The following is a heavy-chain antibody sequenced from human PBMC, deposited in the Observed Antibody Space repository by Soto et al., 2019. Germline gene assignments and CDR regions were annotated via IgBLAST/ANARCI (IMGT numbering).Heavy chain of an antibody. CDR1: GFTFSSYG. V-gene: IGHV3-30*18. D-gene: IGHD3-22*01. CDR2: ISYDGSNK. J-gene: IGHJ4*02. Sequence: GGSLSLSCAASGFTFSSYGMHWVRQAPGKGLEWVAVISYDGSNKYYADSVKGRFTISRDNSKNTLYLQMNSLRAEDTAVYYCAKDATSSYYYDSSGPKTAFDYWGQGTLVTVSS. CDR3: AKDATSSYYYDSSGPKTAFDY.